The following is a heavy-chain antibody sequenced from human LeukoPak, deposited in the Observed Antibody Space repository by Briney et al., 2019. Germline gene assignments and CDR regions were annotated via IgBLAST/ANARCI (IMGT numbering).Heavy chain of an antibody. D-gene: IGHD3-22*01. J-gene: IGHJ3*02. Sequence: SETLSLTCAVSGGSFSGYYWSWIRQPPGKGLEWIGEINHSGGTNYNPSLKSRVTISVDTSKNQFSLKLSSVTAADTAVYYCASAMIGVPDDAFDIWGQGTMVTVSS. V-gene: IGHV4-34*01. CDR2: INHSGGT. CDR3: ASAMIGVPDDAFDI. CDR1: GGSFSGYY.